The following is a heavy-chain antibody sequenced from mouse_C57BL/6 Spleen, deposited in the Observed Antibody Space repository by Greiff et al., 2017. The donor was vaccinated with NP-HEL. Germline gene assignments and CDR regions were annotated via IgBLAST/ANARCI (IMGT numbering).Heavy chain of an antibody. CDR1: GFSLTSYG. D-gene: IGHD2-12*01. CDR3: AKQTYYSHYYAMDY. V-gene: IGHV2-9*01. CDR2: IWGGGST. J-gene: IGHJ4*01. Sequence: QVQLQQSGPGLVAPSQCLSITCTVSGFSLTSYGVDWVRQPPGKGLEWLGVIWGGGSTNYNSALMSRLSISKDNSKNQVFLKMNSLQTEDTAMYYCAKQTYYSHYYAMDYWGQGTSVTVSS.